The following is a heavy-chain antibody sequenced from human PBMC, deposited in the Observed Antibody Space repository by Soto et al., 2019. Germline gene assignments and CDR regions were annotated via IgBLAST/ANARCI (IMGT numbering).Heavy chain of an antibody. CDR2: ISSASSTI. D-gene: IGHD6-19*01. V-gene: IGHV3-48*02. CDR1: GFTFSNYN. J-gene: IGHJ5*02. CDR3: ARDGDRYDSGWSRAIDL. Sequence: EVQLVESGGGLVQPGGSLRLSCAASGFTFSNYNMNWFRQAPGKGLEWISYISSASSTIYYADSVKGRFIISRDNAKNSLYLQMNSLRDEDTAVFYCARDGDRYDSGWSRAIDLWGQGTLVTVSS.